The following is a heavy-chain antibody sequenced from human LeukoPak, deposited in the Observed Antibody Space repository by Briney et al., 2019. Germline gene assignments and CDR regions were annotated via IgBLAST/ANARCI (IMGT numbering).Heavy chain of an antibody. Sequence: GGSLRLSCAASGFTFSTYTMNWVRQAPGKGLEWVSSISSYTKYADSVEGRFTISRDNAQNSLYLQMNSLRAEDTAMYYCARGSDWFDPWGQGTLVTVSS. CDR2: ISSYT. CDR3: ARGSDWFDP. V-gene: IGHV3-21*01. CDR1: GFTFSTYT. J-gene: IGHJ5*02.